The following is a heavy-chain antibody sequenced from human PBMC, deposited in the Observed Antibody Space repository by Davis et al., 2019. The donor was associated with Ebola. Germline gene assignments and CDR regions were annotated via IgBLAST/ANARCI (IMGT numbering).Heavy chain of an antibody. J-gene: IGHJ3*01. CDR3: ALTATMRRG. V-gene: IGHV5-51*01. D-gene: IGHD1-7*01. Sequence: GESLKISCKGSGYSFTSYWLGWVRQMPGKGLEWMGIIYPGDSYTHYNPSFQGHVSISTDKSITTAYLQWSSLKASDTAMYYCALTATMRRGWGQGTMVTVSS. CDR1: GYSFTSYW. CDR2: IYPGDSYT.